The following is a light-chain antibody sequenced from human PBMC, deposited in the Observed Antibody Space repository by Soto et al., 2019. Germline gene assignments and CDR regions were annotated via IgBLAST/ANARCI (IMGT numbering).Light chain of an antibody. V-gene: IGKV3D-15*01. Sequence: EIVMTQFPATLSKSPGESATFSCRASQTIGTKLAWYQQRPGQAPRLLMYGAATGATGIPARFSGSGSGTEFTLTISSLQSEDFAVYFCQQRANWPPVTFGQGTKVDIK. J-gene: IGKJ1*01. CDR3: QQRANWPPVT. CDR1: QTIGTK. CDR2: GAA.